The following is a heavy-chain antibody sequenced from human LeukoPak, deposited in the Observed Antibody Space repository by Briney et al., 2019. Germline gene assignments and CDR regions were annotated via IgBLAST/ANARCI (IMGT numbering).Heavy chain of an antibody. CDR1: GGTFSSYA. J-gene: IGHJ5*02. CDR2: IIPMFGTA. CDR3: ARGRKFLNWFDP. Sequence: ASVKVSCKASGGTFSSYAISWVRQAPGQGLEWMGGIIPMFGTAKYAQRFQGRVTITTDESTSTAYMELSSLRSEDTAVYYCARGRKFLNWFDPWGQGTLVTVSS. V-gene: IGHV1-69*05.